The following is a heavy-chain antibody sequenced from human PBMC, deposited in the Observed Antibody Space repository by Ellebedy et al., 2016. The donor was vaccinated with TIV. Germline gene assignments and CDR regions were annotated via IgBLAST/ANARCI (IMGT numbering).Heavy chain of an antibody. D-gene: IGHD1-14*01. CDR2: IIPLLGSV. CDR3: ARDRPDSLDY. CDR1: GGTLSNFG. Sequence: AASVKVSCKAPGGTLSNFGISWVRQAPGQGLELIGVIIPLLGSVNSAQKFQGRVTLTADESTSTAYMELRSLTSEDTAVYFCARDRPDSLDYWGQGTLVIVSS. J-gene: IGHJ4*02. V-gene: IGHV1-69*13.